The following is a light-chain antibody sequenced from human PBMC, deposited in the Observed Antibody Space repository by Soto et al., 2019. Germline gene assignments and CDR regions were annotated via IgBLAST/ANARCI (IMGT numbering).Light chain of an antibody. J-gene: IGLJ1*01. CDR2: DVS. CDR1: SSDVGGYNY. CDR3: NSYTTSSTYV. V-gene: IGLV2-14*01. Sequence: ALTQPASVSGSPGQSITISCTGTSSDVGGYNYVSWYQQHPGKAPKLMIYDVSNRPSGVSNRFSGSKSGNTASLTISGLQAEDEADYYCNSYTTSSTYVLGTGTKVTVL.